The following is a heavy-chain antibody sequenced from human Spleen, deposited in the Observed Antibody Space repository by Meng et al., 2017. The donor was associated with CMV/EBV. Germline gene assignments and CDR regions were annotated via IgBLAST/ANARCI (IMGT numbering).Heavy chain of an antibody. CDR1: GLRFDEYG. D-gene: IGHD3-22*01. CDR3: ARDRLTSGYSNWFDP. J-gene: IGHJ5*02. Sequence: SGLRFDEYGMTWVRQAPGKGLEWVSDINWNGARTAYADSVKGRFTISRDNAKNSLYLQMNSLRAEDTALYHCARDRLTSGYSNWFDPWGQGTLVTVSS. CDR2: INWNGART. V-gene: IGHV3-20*01.